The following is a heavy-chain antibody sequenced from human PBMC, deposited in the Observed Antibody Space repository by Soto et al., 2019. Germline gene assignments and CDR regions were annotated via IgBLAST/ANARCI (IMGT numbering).Heavy chain of an antibody. CDR2: IIPIFGTA. D-gene: IGHD6-19*01. Sequence: RASVKVSCKASGGTFSSYAISWVRQAPGQGLEWMGGIIPIFGTANYAQKFQGRVTITADKSTSTAYMELSSLRSEDTAVYYCAKSGSGWYSADYWGQRTLVTVSS. J-gene: IGHJ4*02. CDR3: AKSGSGWYSADY. CDR1: GGTFSSYA. V-gene: IGHV1-69*06.